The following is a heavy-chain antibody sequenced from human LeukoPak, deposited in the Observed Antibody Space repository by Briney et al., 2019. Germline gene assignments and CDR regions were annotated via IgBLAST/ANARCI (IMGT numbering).Heavy chain of an antibody. CDR2: ISSSSSYI. CDR1: GFTFSSYS. CDR3: ARSRLSHNWFDP. V-gene: IGHV3-21*01. Sequence: GGSLRLSCAASGFTFSSYSMDWVRQAPGTGLEWVSSISSSSSYIYYADSVKGRFTISRDNAKNSLYLQRNSLRAEDTAVYYCARSRLSHNWFDPWGQGTLVTVSS. D-gene: IGHD3-16*02. J-gene: IGHJ5*02.